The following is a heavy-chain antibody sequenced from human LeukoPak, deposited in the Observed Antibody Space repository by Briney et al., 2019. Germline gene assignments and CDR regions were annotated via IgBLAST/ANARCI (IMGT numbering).Heavy chain of an antibody. CDR2: ISYDGSNK. J-gene: IGHJ4*02. Sequence: GGSLRLSCAASGFTFSSYAMHWVRQAPGKGLEWVAVISYDGSNKYYADSVKGRFTISRDNSKSTLYLQTNSLRAEDTAVYYCARSRSSSSIDYWGQGTLVTVSS. V-gene: IGHV3-30-3*01. CDR3: ARSRSSSSIDY. CDR1: GFTFSSYA. D-gene: IGHD6-6*01.